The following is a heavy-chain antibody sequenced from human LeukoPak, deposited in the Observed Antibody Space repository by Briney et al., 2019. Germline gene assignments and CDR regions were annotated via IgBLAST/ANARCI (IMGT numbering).Heavy chain of an antibody. V-gene: IGHV4-59*08. J-gene: IGHJ5*02. Sequence: SETLSLTCTVSGGSISSYYWSWIRQPPGKGLEWIGYIYYSGSTNYNPSLKSRVTISVDTSKNQFSLKLSSVTAADTAVYYCARTNPLSYYGYNWFDPWGQGTLVTVSS. CDR2: IYYSGST. CDR1: GGSISSYY. D-gene: IGHD3-22*01. CDR3: ARTNPLSYYGYNWFDP.